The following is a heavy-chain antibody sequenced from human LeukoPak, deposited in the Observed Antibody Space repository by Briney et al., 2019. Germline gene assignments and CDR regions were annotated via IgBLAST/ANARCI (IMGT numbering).Heavy chain of an antibody. CDR3: ARQGYHDAFDI. CDR1: GGSISSSSYY. V-gene: IGHV4-39*01. CDR2: IYYSGST. J-gene: IGHJ3*02. Sequence: SETLSLTCTVSGGSISSSSYYWGWIRQPPGKGLEWVGSIYYSGSTYYNPSLKSRVTISVDTSKNQFSLKLSSVTAADTAVYYCARQGYHDAFDIWGQGTMVTVSS. D-gene: IGHD3-16*02.